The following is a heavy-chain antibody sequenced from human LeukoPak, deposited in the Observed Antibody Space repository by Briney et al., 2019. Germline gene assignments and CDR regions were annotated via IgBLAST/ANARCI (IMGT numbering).Heavy chain of an antibody. CDR1: GYTFTGYY. CDR3: ARERRITGTTYYFDY. D-gene: IGHD1-7*01. V-gene: IGHV1-2*02. CDR2: INPNSGGT. Sequence: GASVKVSCKASGYTFTGYYMHWVRQAPGQGLEWMGWINPNSGGTNYAQKFQGRVTMTRDTSISTAYMELSRLRSDDTAVYYCARERRITGTTYYFDYWGQGTLVTVSS. J-gene: IGHJ4*02.